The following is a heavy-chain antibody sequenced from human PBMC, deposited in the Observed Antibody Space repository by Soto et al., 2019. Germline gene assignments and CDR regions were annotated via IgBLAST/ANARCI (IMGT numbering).Heavy chain of an antibody. J-gene: IGHJ3*02. V-gene: IGHV3-7*03. CDR3: ARGRSLDI. CDR2: IGPDGGEK. CDR1: GYTFTGSW. Sequence: LRLSCAASGYTFTGSWMSWVRQPPGKGLEWVATIGPDGGEKNYVDSVKGRFTISRDNAKNSLYLEMNSLKDEDTAVYFCARGRSLDIWGQGTMVTVSS.